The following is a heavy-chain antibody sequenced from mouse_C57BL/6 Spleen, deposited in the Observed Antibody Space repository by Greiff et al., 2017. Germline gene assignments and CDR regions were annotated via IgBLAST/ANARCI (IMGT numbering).Heavy chain of an antibody. Sequence: EVNVVESGGGLVKPGGSLKLSCAASGFTFSDYGMHWVRQAPEKGLEWVAYISSGSSTIYYADTVKGRFTISRDNATTTLFLQMTSLRSEDTAVYYCAGRGDYGSSQWYFGVWGTGTTVTVSS. V-gene: IGHV5-17*01. CDR2: ISSGSSTI. CDR1: GFTFSDYG. D-gene: IGHD1-1*01. CDR3: AGRGDYGSSQWYFGV. J-gene: IGHJ1*03.